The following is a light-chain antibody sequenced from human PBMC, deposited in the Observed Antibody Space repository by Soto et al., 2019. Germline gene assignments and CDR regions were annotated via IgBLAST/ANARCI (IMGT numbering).Light chain of an antibody. CDR2: EVS. CDR1: ITDVGFYNF. V-gene: IGLV2-14*01. Sequence: QSVLTQPASVSGSLGQSITISCTGTITDVGFYNFVSWYQLVPGKAPKFIIYEVSNRPSGVSSRFSGSKSGNTASLSISGLQPEDEADYFCSSFKPGSTLIFGGGTKLTVL. CDR3: SSFKPGSTLI. J-gene: IGLJ2*01.